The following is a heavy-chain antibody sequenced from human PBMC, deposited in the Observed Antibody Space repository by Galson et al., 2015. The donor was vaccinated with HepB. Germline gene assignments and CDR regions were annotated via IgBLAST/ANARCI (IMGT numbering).Heavy chain of an antibody. CDR2: IGGCGVT. D-gene: IGHD1-1*01. Sequence: SLRLSCAASGFTFSNYAMYWVRQSLDKGLEWVSAIGGCGVTNYSASLEGGFSLFREDSQNIFYLQMNVLRAGDTAVYYCARADRTTNWSPEYWGQGTLVTVSS. CDR3: ARADRTTNWSPEY. J-gene: IGHJ4*02. CDR1: GFTFSNYA. V-gene: IGHV3-13*01.